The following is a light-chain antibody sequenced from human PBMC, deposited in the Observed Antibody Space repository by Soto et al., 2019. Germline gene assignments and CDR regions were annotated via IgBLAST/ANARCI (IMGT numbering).Light chain of an antibody. CDR1: QSLTNNY. CDR3: QQYDNWPWT. V-gene: IGKV3D-15*01. J-gene: IGKJ1*01. CDR2: GAS. Sequence: EIVLTQSPGTLSMSPGERATLSCRASQSLTNNYLAWFQQKPGQAPRLLIYGASNRPTDIPDRCSGSGSGTEFTLTISSLQSEDFAVYYCQQYDNWPWTFGQGTKVDIK.